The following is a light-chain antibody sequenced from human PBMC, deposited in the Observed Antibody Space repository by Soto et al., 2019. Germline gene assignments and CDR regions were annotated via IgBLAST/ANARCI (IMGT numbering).Light chain of an antibody. V-gene: IGLV2-8*02. J-gene: IGLJ2*01. CDR1: TSDY. Sequence: QSALTQPPSASRSPGQSVTISCTGTTSDYVSWYQQYPGKAPKLMIYDVTKRPSGVPDRFSGSKSGTTASLTVSGLQAEDEADYFCSSHAGARHSLFGGGTKLTVL. CDR2: DVT. CDR3: SSHAGARHSL.